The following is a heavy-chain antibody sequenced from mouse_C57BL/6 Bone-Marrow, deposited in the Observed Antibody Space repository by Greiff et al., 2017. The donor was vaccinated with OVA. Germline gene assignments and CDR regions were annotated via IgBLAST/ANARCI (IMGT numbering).Heavy chain of an antibody. CDR1: GFTFSDFY. V-gene: IGHV7-1*01. CDR3: ARDDDYGSPFAY. CDR2: SRNNANDYTT. D-gene: IGHD1-1*01. Sequence: EVQLVESGGGLVQSGRSLRLSCATSGFTFSDFYMEWVRQAPGKGLEWIAASRNNANDYTTEYSASVKGRFIVSRDTSQSILYLQMNALRAEDTAIYYCARDDDYGSPFAYWGQGTLVTVSA. J-gene: IGHJ3*01.